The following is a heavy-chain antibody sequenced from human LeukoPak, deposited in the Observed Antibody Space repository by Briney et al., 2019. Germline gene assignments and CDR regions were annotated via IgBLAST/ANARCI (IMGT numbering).Heavy chain of an antibody. CDR3: ANLKIAAAGSEGKHGSY. CDR1: GFTFSSYS. D-gene: IGHD6-13*01. J-gene: IGHJ4*02. Sequence: IPGGSLRLSCAASGFTFSSYSMNWVRQAPGKGLEWVSSISSSSSYIYYADSVKGRFTISRDNAKNSLYLQMNSLRAEDTAVYYCANLKIAAAGSEGKHGSYWGQGTLVTVSS. CDR2: ISSSSSYI. V-gene: IGHV3-21*01.